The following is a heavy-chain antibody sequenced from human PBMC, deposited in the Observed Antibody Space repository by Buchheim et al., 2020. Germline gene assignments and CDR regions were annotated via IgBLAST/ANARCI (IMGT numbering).Heavy chain of an antibody. J-gene: IGHJ4*02. CDR1: GFTFSTSW. D-gene: IGHD5-24*01. CDR3: ARCRGDHTHYYFDY. CDR2: INQFGSQI. V-gene: IGHV3-7*01. Sequence: EVQLMESGGTLVQPGGSLRLSCAASGFTFSTSWMSWVRQAPGKGLDWVASINQFGSQIHYGDSVKGRFTISRDNAKNSLYLQMNSLRAGDTAVYYCARCRGDHTHYYFDYWGQGTL.